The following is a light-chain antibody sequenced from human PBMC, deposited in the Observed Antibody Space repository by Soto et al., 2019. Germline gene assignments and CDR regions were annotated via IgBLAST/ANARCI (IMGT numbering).Light chain of an antibody. CDR2: DAS. CDR3: QQYSSYWT. CDR1: QGISSW. V-gene: IGKV1-5*01. J-gene: IGKJ1*01. Sequence: DIQMTQSPSSVSASVGDRITITCRASQGISSWLAWYQQKPGKAPNLLIYDASSLKSGVPSRFSGSGSGTEFTLTISSLQPNDFATYYCQQYSSYWTFGQGTKVDIK.